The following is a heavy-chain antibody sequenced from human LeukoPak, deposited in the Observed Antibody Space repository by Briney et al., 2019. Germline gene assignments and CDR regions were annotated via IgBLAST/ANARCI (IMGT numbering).Heavy chain of an antibody. Sequence: GGSLRLSCAASGFTFSSYSMNWVRQAPGKGLEWVSSISMSSTYIYYADSVKGRFTVSRDNAKNTLYLQMNSLRAEDTAVYYCAKDHVATITVAEWALDYWGQGTLVTVSS. CDR3: AKDHVATITVAEWALDY. V-gene: IGHV3-21*01. J-gene: IGHJ4*02. CDR1: GFTFSSYS. CDR2: ISMSSTYI. D-gene: IGHD6-19*01.